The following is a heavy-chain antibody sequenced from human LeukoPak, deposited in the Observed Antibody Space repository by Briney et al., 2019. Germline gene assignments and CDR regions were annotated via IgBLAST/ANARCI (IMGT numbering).Heavy chain of an antibody. CDR1: GGSFSGYY. J-gene: IGHJ3*02. V-gene: IGHV4-34*01. CDR2: INHSGST. D-gene: IGHD5-24*01. CDR3: ARGRAAEGWLQYDVFDI. Sequence: SETLSLTCAVYGGSFSGYYWSWIRQPPGKGLEWIGEINHSGSTNYNPSLKSRVTMSVDTSRNQFSLKLSSVTAADTAVYYCARGRAAEGWLQYDVFDIWAKGQWSPSLQ.